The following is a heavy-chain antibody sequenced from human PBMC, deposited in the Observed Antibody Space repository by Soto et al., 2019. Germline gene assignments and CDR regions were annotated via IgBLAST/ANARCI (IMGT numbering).Heavy chain of an antibody. CDR3: AKDSNEYSSSLRGRYFDY. CDR2: ISGGGSTA. V-gene: IGHV3-23*01. Sequence: EVQLLESGGGLVQRGGSQRLSCAASGFTFTSYVMSWVRQAPGKGLEWVAGISGGGSTAFYADSVKGRFTISRDNAKNGVVLQMVCLRAEDTAVYYCAKDSNEYSSSLRGRYFDYWGQGTLVTLSS. D-gene: IGHD3-22*01. J-gene: IGHJ4*02. CDR1: GFTFTSYV.